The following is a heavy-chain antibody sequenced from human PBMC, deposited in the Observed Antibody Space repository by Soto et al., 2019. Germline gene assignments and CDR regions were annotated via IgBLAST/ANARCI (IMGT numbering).Heavy chain of an antibody. D-gene: IGHD3-3*01. Sequence: QVHLVQSGAEVKKPGSSVKVSCKASGDSFSAHAVSWVRQAPGHGLEWMGAIIPIFGTRHYAQKFQGRVTITADKYTSTAYIELSSLRSEDTAIYYCARESGYDFWSGSFRVHYFDYCGQGTLVNVSS. J-gene: IGHJ4*02. CDR2: IIPIFGTR. CDR3: ARESGYDFWSGSFRVHYFDY. V-gene: IGHV1-69*06. CDR1: GDSFSAHA.